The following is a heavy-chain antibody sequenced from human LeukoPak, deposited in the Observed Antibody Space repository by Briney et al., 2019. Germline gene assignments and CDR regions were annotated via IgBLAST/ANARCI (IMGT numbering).Heavy chain of an antibody. CDR2: ISSSSSYI. D-gene: IGHD3-3*01. J-gene: IGHJ6*03. CDR3: ARGGSSYDFWSGRNYYYYMDV. V-gene: IGHV3-21*01. CDR1: GFTFSSYS. Sequence: GGSLRLSCTGSGFTFSSYSMNWVRQAPGKGLEWVSSISSSSSYIYYADSVKGRFTISRDNAKNSLYLQMNSLRAEDTAVYYCARGGSSYDFWSGRNYYYYMDVWGKGTTVTISS.